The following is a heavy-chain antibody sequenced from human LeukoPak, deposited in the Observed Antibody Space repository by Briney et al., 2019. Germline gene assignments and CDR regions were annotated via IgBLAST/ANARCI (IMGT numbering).Heavy chain of an antibody. CDR2: IIPIFGTA. D-gene: IGHD3-22*01. V-gene: IGHV1-69*13. CDR3: ARGTYYDSSGFFNWFDP. Sequence: ASVKVSCKASGGTFSSYAISWVRQAPGQGLEWMGGIIPIFGTANYAQKFQGRVTITADESTSTAYMELSSLRSEDTAVYYCARGTYYDSSGFFNWFDPWGQGTLVTASS. CDR1: GGTFSSYA. J-gene: IGHJ5*02.